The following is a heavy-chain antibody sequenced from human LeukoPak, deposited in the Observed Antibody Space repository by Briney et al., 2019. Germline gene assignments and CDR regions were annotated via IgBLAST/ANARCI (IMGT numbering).Heavy chain of an antibody. D-gene: IGHD2-15*01. Sequence: SVKVSCKVSGGTFSSYAISWVRQAPGQGLEWMGRIIPILGIANYAQKFQGRVTITADKSTSTAYMELSSLRSEDTAVYYCASTLGYCSGGSCYSVDDPFDYWGQGTLVTVSS. CDR2: IIPILGIA. CDR3: ASTLGYCSGGSCYSVDDPFDY. CDR1: GGTFSSYA. J-gene: IGHJ4*02. V-gene: IGHV1-69*04.